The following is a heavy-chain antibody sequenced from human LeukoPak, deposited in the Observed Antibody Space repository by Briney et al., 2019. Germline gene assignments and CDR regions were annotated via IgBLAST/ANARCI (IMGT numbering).Heavy chain of an antibody. V-gene: IGHV4-4*07. CDR3: ARGSGNYYSYYLDV. CDR2: IYTSGST. Sequence: SETLSLTCTVSGGSISSYYWSWIRQPAGKGLEWIGRIYTSGSTNYNPSLKSRVIISGDTSKNQFSLKLRSVTAADTAVYYCARGSGNYYSYYLDVWGKGTAVTVSS. J-gene: IGHJ6*03. CDR1: GGSISSYY.